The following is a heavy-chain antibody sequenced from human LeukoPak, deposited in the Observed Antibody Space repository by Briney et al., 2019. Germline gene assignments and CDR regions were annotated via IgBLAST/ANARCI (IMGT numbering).Heavy chain of an antibody. Sequence: PSETLSLTCTVSGGSINTYYWIWIRQPAGKGLEWIGRFYTSGSLSYKPSLKSRVTMSLDTSQNQFSLKLTSVTAADTAIYYCAGARFGEPDDFEYWGQGTLVTVSS. CDR2: FYTSGSL. J-gene: IGHJ4*02. CDR3: AGARFGEPDDFEY. V-gene: IGHV4-4*07. D-gene: IGHD3-10*01. CDR1: GGSINTYY.